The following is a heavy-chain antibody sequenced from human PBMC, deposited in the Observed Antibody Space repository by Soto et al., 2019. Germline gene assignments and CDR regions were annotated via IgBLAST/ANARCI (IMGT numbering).Heavy chain of an antibody. Sequence: ASVKVSCKASGYTFTSYGISWVRQAPGQGLEWMGWISAYNGNTNYAQKLQGRVTMTTDTSTSTAYMELRSLRSDDTAVYYCARDGVTIFGVVNRPYYYYGMDVWGQGTTVTVSS. CDR1: GYTFTSYG. J-gene: IGHJ6*02. CDR2: ISAYNGNT. CDR3: ARDGVTIFGVVNRPYYYYGMDV. D-gene: IGHD3-3*01. V-gene: IGHV1-18*01.